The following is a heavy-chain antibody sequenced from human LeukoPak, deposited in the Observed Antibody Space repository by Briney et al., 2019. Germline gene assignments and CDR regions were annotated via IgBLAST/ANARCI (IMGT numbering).Heavy chain of an antibody. CDR2: IKPDGSDR. CDR1: GFTFSNYW. V-gene: IGHV3-7*01. D-gene: IGHD3-10*01. CDR3: ARGGHRQKEF. Sequence: PGGSLRLSRAASGFTFSNYWMTWVRQSPGKGLEWVAIIKPDGSDRYSVDSEKGRFTVSRDNAKNSLYLQMSSLRAEDTAVYYCARGGHRQKEFWGQGTLVTVSS. J-gene: IGHJ4*02.